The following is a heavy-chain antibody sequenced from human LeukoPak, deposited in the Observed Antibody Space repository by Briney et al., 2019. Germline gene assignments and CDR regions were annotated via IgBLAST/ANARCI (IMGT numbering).Heavy chain of an antibody. D-gene: IGHD5-12*01. CDR2: ISSSAGTI. J-gene: IGHJ4*02. Sequence: GGPLRLSCAASGFTFSSFERNWVRQAPGKGLEWVSYISSSAGTIYYADSVKGRFTISRDNAKNSLYLQMNSLRAEDTAVYYCARVRVATIFDYWGQGTLVTVSS. CDR1: GFTFSSFE. V-gene: IGHV3-48*03. CDR3: ARVRVATIFDY.